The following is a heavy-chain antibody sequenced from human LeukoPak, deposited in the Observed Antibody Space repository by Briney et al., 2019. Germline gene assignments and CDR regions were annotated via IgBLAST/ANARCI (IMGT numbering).Heavy chain of an antibody. CDR3: ASPRYYYYGMDV. Sequence: PGGSLRLSCAASGFTFSSYSMNWVRQAPGKGLEWVSSISSSSSYIYYADSVKGRFTISRDNAKNSLYLQMNSLRAEDTAVYYCASPRYYYYGMDVWGQGTTVTVSS. CDR1: GFTFSSYS. J-gene: IGHJ6*02. CDR2: ISSSSSYI. V-gene: IGHV3-21*01.